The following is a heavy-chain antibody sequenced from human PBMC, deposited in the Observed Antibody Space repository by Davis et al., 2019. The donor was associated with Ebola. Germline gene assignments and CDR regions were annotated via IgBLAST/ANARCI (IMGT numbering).Heavy chain of an antibody. CDR3: AREIEYYEILTDYLPC. V-gene: IGHV3-7*03. Sequence: PGGSLRPPCAPSGFTFSNYWMSWVRQAPGKGLEWVANIKQDGSEKYYVDSVKGRFTISRDNAKNSLYLQMNSLRAEDTAVYYCAREIEYYEILTDYLPCWGQGTRVTVSS. D-gene: IGHD3-9*01. CDR1: GFTFSNYW. J-gene: IGHJ4*02. CDR2: IKQDGSEK.